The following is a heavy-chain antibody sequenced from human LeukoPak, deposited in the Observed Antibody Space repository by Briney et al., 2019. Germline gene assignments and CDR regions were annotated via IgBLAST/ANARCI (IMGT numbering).Heavy chain of an antibody. J-gene: IGHJ4*02. CDR2: IYSGGST. Sequence: GGSLRLSCAASGFIFSTYALSWVRQAPGKGLEWVSVIYSGGSTYYTDSVKGRFTISRDNSKNTLYLQMNSLRAEDTAVYYCARGTYYYDSSGYYGLPYFDYWGQGTLVTVSS. CDR3: ARGTYYYDSSGYYGLPYFDY. V-gene: IGHV3-66*01. CDR1: GFIFSTYA. D-gene: IGHD3-22*01.